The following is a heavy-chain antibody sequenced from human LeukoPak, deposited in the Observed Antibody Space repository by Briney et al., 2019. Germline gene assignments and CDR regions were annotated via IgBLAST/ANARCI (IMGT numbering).Heavy chain of an antibody. CDR3: ARCYYGDCDY. V-gene: IGHV4-59*01. Sequence: PSETLSLTCTVSGGSISSYYWSWIRQPPGKELEWIADIYYSGGTNYNPSLKSRVTISVDTSKNQFSLKLSSVTAADTAVYYCARCYYGDCDYWGQGTLVTVSS. J-gene: IGHJ4*02. CDR2: IYYSGGT. CDR1: GGSISSYY. D-gene: IGHD3-22*01.